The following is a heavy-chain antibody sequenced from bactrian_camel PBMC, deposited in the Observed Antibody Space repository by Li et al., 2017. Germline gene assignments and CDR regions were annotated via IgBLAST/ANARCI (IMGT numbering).Heavy chain of an antibody. CDR3: SVATTSGPFNY. CDR2: IYTGGGST. J-gene: IGHJ4*01. CDR1: GFTFSRKY. D-gene: IGHD5*01. V-gene: IGHV3S40*01. Sequence: VQLVESGGGSVQSGGSLRLSCAASGFTFSRKYITWVRQAPGKGLEWLSSIYTGGGSTYYTDSVKGRFAISRDNAKNTVYLQMNSLKPEDTALYYRSVATTSGPFNYWGQGTQVTVS.